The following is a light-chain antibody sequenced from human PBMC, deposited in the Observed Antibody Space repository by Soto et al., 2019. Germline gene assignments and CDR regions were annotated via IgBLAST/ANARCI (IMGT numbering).Light chain of an antibody. J-gene: IGLJ1*01. CDR1: SSNIGTNT. Sequence: QSVLTQPPSASGTPGQRVTISCSGGSSNIGTNTVNWYQQLPGTAPKLLIYTNNQRPSGVPDRFSGSKSGTSASLAISGLQSEDEADYYCAAWDDSLKGYVFGTGTKLT. CDR2: TNN. CDR3: AAWDDSLKGYV. V-gene: IGLV1-44*01.